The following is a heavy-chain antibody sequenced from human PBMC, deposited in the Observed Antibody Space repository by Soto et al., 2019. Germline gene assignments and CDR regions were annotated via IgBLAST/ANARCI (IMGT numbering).Heavy chain of an antibody. D-gene: IGHD1-7*01. CDR3: ARPQAWNYDYYYYGMDV. V-gene: IGHV5-51*01. CDR2: IYPGDSDT. J-gene: IGHJ6*02. CDR1: GYRFTSYL. Sequence: GESLKSSCEGSGYRFTSYLIGWVRPKPGKGLEWMGIIYPGDSDTRYSPSFQGQVTISADKSISTAYLQWSSLKASDTAMYYCARPQAWNYDYYYYGMDVWGQGTTVTVSS.